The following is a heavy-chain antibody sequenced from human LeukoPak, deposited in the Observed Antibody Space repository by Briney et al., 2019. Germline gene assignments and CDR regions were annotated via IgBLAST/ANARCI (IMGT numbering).Heavy chain of an antibody. CDR1: GGSISSSSYY. Sequence: SETLSLTCTVSGGSISSSSYYWGWIRQPPGKGLEWIGSIDYSGNTNYNPSLKSRVTIAVDMSKNQFSLKLSSVTAADTAVYYCAKSSDLLTGYYSYFEYWGHGTLVTVAS. V-gene: IGHV4-39*01. CDR3: AKSSDLLTGYYSYFEY. CDR2: IDYSGNT. D-gene: IGHD3-9*01. J-gene: IGHJ4*01.